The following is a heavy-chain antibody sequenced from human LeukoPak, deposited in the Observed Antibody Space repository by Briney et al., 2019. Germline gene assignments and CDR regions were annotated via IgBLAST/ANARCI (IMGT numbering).Heavy chain of an antibody. J-gene: IGHJ4*02. D-gene: IGHD5-24*01. CDR2: IYYSGST. CDR1: GGSISSYC. V-gene: IGHV4-59*08. CDR3: ARQGDGYNPFNY. Sequence: PSETLSLTCTVSGGSISSYCWSWIRQPPGKGLEWIGYIYYSGSTNYNPSLKSRVTISINTSKNQFSLKLSSVTAADTAVYYCARQGDGYNPFNYWGQGTLVTVSS.